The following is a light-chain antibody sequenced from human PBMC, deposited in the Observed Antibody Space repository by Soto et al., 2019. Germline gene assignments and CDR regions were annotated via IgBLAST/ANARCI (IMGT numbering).Light chain of an antibody. CDR2: DVS. CDR3: SSNSGSSTV. V-gene: IGLV2-14*03. Sequence: QSALTQPASVSGSPGQSITISCTGTASDVGGYIYVYWYQQHPGKVPKLMIYDVSNRPAGVYDRFSGSKSGNTASLTISGLQAEDEADYYCSSNSGSSTVFGGGTKLTVL. CDR1: ASDVGGYIY. J-gene: IGLJ3*02.